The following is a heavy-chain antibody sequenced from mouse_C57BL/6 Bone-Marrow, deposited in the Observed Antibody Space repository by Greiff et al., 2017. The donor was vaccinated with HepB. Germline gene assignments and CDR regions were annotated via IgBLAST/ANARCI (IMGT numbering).Heavy chain of an antibody. CDR2: IYPRGGNT. Sequence: QVQLQQSGAELARPGASVKLSCKASGYTFTSYGISGVKQRTGQGLEWIGEIYPRGGNTYHNEKLKGKSTLTADKSSSKSYMELRSLTSEDSAVYFCARGTTVVATVDYWGPSTTLTVSS. CDR3: ARGTTVVATVDY. D-gene: IGHD1-1*01. J-gene: IGHJ2*01. CDR1: GYTFTSYG. V-gene: IGHV1-81*01.